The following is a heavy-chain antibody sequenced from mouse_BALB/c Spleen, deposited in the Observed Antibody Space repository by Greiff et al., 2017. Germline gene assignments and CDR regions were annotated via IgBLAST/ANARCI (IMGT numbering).Heavy chain of an antibody. Sequence: QVQLQQSGAELAKPGASVKMSCKASGYTFTSYWMHWVKQRPGQGLEWIGYINPSTGYTEYNQKFKDKATLTADKSSSTAYMQLSSLTSEDSAVYYCATHYPAMDYWGQGTSVTVSS. V-gene: IGHV1-7*01. J-gene: IGHJ4*01. D-gene: IGHD1-2*01. CDR1: GYTFTSYW. CDR2: INPSTGYT. CDR3: ATHYPAMDY.